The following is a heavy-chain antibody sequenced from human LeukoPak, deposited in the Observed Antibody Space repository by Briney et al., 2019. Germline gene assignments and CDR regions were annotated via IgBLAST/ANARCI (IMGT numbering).Heavy chain of an antibody. CDR2: ISAYNGNT. CDR3: ARDQEYSSSWSPFDY. CDR1: GGTLSRYA. V-gene: IGHV1-18*01. Sequence: ASVKVSCKASGGTLSRYAISWVRQAPGQGLEWMGWISAYNGNTNYAQKLQGRVTMTTDTSTSTAYMELRSLRSDDTAVYYCARDQEYSSSWSPFDYWGQGTLVTVSS. D-gene: IGHD6-13*01. J-gene: IGHJ4*02.